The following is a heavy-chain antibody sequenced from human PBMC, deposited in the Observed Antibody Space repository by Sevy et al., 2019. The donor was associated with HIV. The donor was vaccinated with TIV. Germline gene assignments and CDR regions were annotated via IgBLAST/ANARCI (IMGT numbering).Heavy chain of an antibody. J-gene: IGHJ5*02. CDR3: ARDPEYSSSSPYNWFDP. Sequence: GGSLRLSCVASGFTFSSYSMNWVRQAPGKGLEWVSSISSSSSYIYYADSVKGRFTISRDNAKNSLYLQMNSLRADDTAVYYCARDPEYSSSSPYNWFDPWGQGTLVTVSS. CDR2: ISSSSSYI. V-gene: IGHV3-21*06. D-gene: IGHD6-6*01. CDR1: GFTFSSYS.